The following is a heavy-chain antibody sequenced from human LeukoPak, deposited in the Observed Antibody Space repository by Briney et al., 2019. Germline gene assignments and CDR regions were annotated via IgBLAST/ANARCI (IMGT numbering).Heavy chain of an antibody. V-gene: IGHV4-61*02. CDR1: AGTISSGNYY. CDR3: AASHTGLFDY. D-gene: IGHD5-18*01. Sequence: SETLSLTCTVSAGTISSGNYYWDWIRQPAGKGLEWIGRFYTSGSGNYNPSLKSRVTMSMDASKNQFSLKLSSVTAADTAVYYCAASHTGLFDYWGQGTLVTVSS. CDR2: FYTSGSG. J-gene: IGHJ4*02.